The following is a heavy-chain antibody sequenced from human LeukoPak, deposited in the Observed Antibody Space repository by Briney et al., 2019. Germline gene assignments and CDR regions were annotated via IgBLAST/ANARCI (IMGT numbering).Heavy chain of an antibody. D-gene: IGHD5-12*01. CDR1: GFTLSSYA. CDR2: WSSTNT. V-gene: IGHV3-23*01. Sequence: GGSLRLSCAASGFTLSSYAMTWVRQAPGKGLEWVSTWSSTNTYYADSVKGRFTISRDNSKNTLYVQMNSLRAEDTAVYFCAKAMVGSAWIYEYWGQGILVTVSS. CDR3: AKAMVGSAWIYEY. J-gene: IGHJ4*02.